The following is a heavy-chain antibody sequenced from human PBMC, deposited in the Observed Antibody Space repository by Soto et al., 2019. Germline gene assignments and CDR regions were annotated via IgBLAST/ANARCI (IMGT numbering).Heavy chain of an antibody. V-gene: IGHV4-59*01. D-gene: IGHD2-21*02. J-gene: IGHJ6*02. CDR2: IYYSGST. Sequence: QVQLQESGPGLVKPSETLSLTCTVSGGSISSYYWSWIRQPPGKGLEWIGYIYYSGSTNYNPSLKSRVTISVDTSNNQFSLKRSSVTAADTAVYYCARDLRYCGGDCYSNGMDVWGQGTTVTVSS. CDR3: ARDLRYCGGDCYSNGMDV. CDR1: GGSISSYY.